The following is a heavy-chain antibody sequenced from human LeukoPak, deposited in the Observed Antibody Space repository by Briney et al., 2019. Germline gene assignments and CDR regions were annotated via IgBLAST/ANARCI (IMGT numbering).Heavy chain of an antibody. CDR2: ISYDGSNK. Sequence: GGSLRLSCAASGFTFSSYDMHWVRQAPGKGLEWVAVISYDGSNKYYADSVKGRFTISRDNSKNTLYLQMNSLRAEDTAVYYCAKDGSGSPPYYFDYWGQGTLVTVSS. J-gene: IGHJ4*02. CDR3: AKDGSGSPPYYFDY. V-gene: IGHV3-30*18. D-gene: IGHD1-26*01. CDR1: GFTFSSYD.